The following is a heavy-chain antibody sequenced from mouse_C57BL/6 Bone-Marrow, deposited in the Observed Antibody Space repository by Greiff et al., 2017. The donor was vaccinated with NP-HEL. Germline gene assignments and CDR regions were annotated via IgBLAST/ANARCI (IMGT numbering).Heavy chain of an antibody. CDR3: ASYYGNYDYYAMDY. Sequence: VQLQQSGPGLVQPSQSLSITCTVSGFSLTSYGVHWVRQSPGKGLEWLGVIWSGGSTDYNAAFISRLSISKDNSKSQVFFKMNSLQADDTAIYYCASYYGNYDYYAMDYRGQGTSVTVSS. CDR1: GFSLTSYG. V-gene: IGHV2-2*01. D-gene: IGHD2-1*01. J-gene: IGHJ4*01. CDR2: IWSGGST.